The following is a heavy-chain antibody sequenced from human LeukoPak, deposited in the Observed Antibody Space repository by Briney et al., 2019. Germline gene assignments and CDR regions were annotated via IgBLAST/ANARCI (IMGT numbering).Heavy chain of an antibody. CDR1: GYTFTSCD. V-gene: IGHV1-8*03. CDR3: ARGRYDILTGYPTPWFDP. D-gene: IGHD3-9*01. J-gene: IGHJ5*02. CDR2: MNPNSGNT. Sequence: ASVKVSCKASGYTFTSCDINWVRQATGQGLEWMGWMNPNSGNTGYAQKFQGRVTITRNTSISTAYMELSSLRSEDTAVYYCARGRYDILTGYPTPWFDPWGQGTLVTVSS.